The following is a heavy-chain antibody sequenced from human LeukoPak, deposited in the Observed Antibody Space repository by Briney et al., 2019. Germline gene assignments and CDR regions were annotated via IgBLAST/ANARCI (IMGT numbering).Heavy chain of an antibody. V-gene: IGHV4-34*01. J-gene: IGHJ5*02. CDR3: ASLAAAKPWA. Sequence: SETLSLTCAVYGGSFSGYYWSWIRQPPGKGLEWIGEINHSGSTNYNPSLKSRVTMSLDTSKNQFSLNLSSVTAADTAVYYCASLAAAKPWAWGQGTLVTVSS. D-gene: IGHD6-13*01. CDR2: INHSGST. CDR1: GGSFSGYY.